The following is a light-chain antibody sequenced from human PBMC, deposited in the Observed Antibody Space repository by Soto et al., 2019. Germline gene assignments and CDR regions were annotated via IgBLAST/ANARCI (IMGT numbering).Light chain of an antibody. V-gene: IGLV2-14*01. J-gene: IGLJ1*01. CDR1: SSDVGGYNY. CDR2: NVN. CDR3: SSFTSSTTYV. Sequence: QSVLTQPASVSGSPGQSITISCTGTSSDVGGYNYVSWYQQYPGEVPKLIIINVNNRPSGVSHRFSGSKSGNTASLTISGLQAEDEADYYCSSFTSSTTYVFGTGTQLTVL.